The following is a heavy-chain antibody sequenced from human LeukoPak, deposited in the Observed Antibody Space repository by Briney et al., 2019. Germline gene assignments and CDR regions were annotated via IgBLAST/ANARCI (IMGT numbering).Heavy chain of an antibody. J-gene: IGHJ4*02. Sequence: GGSLRLSCAASGFTFSSYAMSWVRQAPGKGLEWVSAISGSGGSTYCADSVKGRFTISRDNSKDTLYLQMNSLRAEDTAVYYCAKEGTYSSGWYGDYWGQGTLVTVSS. CDR2: ISGSGGST. CDR3: AKEGTYSSGWYGDY. CDR1: GFTFSSYA. D-gene: IGHD6-19*01. V-gene: IGHV3-23*01.